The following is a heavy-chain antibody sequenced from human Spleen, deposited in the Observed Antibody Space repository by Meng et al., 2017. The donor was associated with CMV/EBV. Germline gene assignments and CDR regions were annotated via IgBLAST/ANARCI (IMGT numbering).Heavy chain of an antibody. D-gene: IGHD2-15*01. CDR2: IYYSWST. CDR3: ATSGSYSFDY. CDR1: GGAISICILY. V-gene: IGHV4-39*07. J-gene: IGHJ4*02. Sequence: EVRPGPVYPAATLPLPCTVSGGAISICILYLGSIAHPPGKGLDWIGSIYYSWSTYYKPSLKSRVTISVDTSKIQFSLKLSSVTAADTAVYYCATSGSYSFDYWGQGTLVTVSS.